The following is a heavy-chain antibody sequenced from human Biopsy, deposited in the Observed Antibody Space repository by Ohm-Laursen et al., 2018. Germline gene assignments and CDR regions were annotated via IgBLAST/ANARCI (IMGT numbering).Heavy chain of an antibody. V-gene: IGHV4-4*07. J-gene: IGHJ3*02. Sequence: GTLSLTCSVSGGFISTYYWNWIRQPAGKALEWIGRIYNTGSTNYNPSLQSRVTMSVDTSKNQFSLKMSSVTAADTTVYYCARDLPYYENSGYGAFDMWGQGTMVTVSS. CDR3: ARDLPYYENSGYGAFDM. CDR1: GGFISTYY. CDR2: IYNTGST. D-gene: IGHD3-22*01.